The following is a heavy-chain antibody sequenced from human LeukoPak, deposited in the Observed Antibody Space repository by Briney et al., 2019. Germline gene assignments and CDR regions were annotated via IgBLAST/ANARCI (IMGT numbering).Heavy chain of an antibody. V-gene: IGHV2-5*08. J-gene: IGHJ4*02. CDR1: GFSLTTRGMS. Sequence: SGPALVKPTQTLTLTCTFSGFSLTTRGMSVSWIRQPPGEALEWLALIYWDDDKRYSPSLKSRLTITKDTSKNQVVLTMTNMDPVDTATYYCAHSEYYYDSSGYYYGYYFDYWGQGTLVTVSS. CDR2: IYWDDDK. CDR3: AHSEYYYDSSGYYYGYYFDY. D-gene: IGHD3-22*01.